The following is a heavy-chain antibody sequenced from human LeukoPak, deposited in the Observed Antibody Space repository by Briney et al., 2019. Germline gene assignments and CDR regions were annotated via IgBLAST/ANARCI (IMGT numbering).Heavy chain of an antibody. Sequence: GGSLRLSCAASGFTFSSYSMNWVRQAPGKGLEWVSSISSSSSYIYYADSVKGRFTISRDNAKNSLYLQMNSLRAEDTAVYYCAREAYCGGDCYSPSYYYYYGMDVWGQGTTVTVSS. CDR1: GFTFSSYS. V-gene: IGHV3-21*01. D-gene: IGHD2-21*02. CDR2: ISSSSSYI. CDR3: AREAYCGGDCYSPSYYYYYGMDV. J-gene: IGHJ6*02.